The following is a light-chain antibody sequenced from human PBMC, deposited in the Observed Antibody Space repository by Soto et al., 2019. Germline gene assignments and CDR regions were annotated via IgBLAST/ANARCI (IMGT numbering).Light chain of an antibody. CDR2: GAS. CDR3: QQYCSSPLT. J-gene: IGKJ4*01. Sequence: EIVLTPSPGPLSLSPGERATLSCRARQSFSSSYLAWYQQKPGQAPRLLIYGASSRATGIPDRFSGSGSGTDFTLTISRLEPEDLAVYYCQQYCSSPLTFGGGTKVEIK. V-gene: IGKV3-20*01. CDR1: QSFSSSY.